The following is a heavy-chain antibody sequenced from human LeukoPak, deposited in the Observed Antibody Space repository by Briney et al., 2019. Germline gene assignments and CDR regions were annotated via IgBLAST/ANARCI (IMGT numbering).Heavy chain of an antibody. CDR1: GVTISSYY. J-gene: IGHJ4*02. D-gene: IGHD3-22*01. CDR2: IYYSGST. Sequence: SGTLCLTCAVSGVTISSYYWSWVRQPPGKGLEWIGDIYYSGSTNYNPSLKSRVTISVDTSKNQFALKLSTVSAADTAVYYCARGNYDRSGYYQNQFDYWGQGTLVTVSS. V-gene: IGHV4-59*01. CDR3: ARGNYDRSGYYQNQFDY.